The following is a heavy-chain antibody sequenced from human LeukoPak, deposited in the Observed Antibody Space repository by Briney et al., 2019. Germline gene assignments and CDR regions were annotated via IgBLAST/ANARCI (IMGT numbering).Heavy chain of an antibody. CDR1: GFSVSSNY. CDR2: IYSGGST. Sequence: PGGSLRLSCAASGFSVSSNYMNWVRQAPAKGLEWVSVIYSGGSTYYADSVKGRFIISRDNSKNTLYLQMNSLRAEDTAVYYCARDGRHDYGCPLDYWGQGTLVTVSS. V-gene: IGHV3-66*01. J-gene: IGHJ4*02. D-gene: IGHD4/OR15-4a*01. CDR3: ARDGRHDYGCPLDY.